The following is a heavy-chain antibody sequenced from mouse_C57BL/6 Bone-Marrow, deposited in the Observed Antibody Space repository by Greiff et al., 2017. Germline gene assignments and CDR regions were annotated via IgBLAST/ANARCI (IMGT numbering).Heavy chain of an antibody. CDR1: GYTFTEYT. Sequence: QVHVKQSGAELVKPGASVKLSCKASGYTFTEYTIHWVKQRSGQGLEWIGWFYPGSGSIKYNEKFKDKATLTADKSSSTVYMELSRLTSEDSAVYFCARHEEITTASDWYFDVWGTGTTVTVSS. CDR2: FYPGSGSI. CDR3: ARHEEITTASDWYFDV. J-gene: IGHJ1*03. D-gene: IGHD1-2*01. V-gene: IGHV1-62-2*01.